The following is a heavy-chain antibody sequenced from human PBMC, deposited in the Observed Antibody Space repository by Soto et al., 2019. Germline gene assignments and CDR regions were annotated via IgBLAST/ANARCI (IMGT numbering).Heavy chain of an antibody. CDR3: ARDSIVATIEPGMDV. CDR1: GFTFRGYG. V-gene: IGHV3-33*01. J-gene: IGHJ6*02. Sequence: GGSLRVSCAAAGFTFRGYGMHWVRKEPGKGLEWVAVIWYDGSNKYYADSVKGRFTISRDNSKNTLYLQMNSLRAEDTAVYYCARDSIVATIEPGMDVWGQGTTVTVSS. D-gene: IGHD5-12*01. CDR2: IWYDGSNK.